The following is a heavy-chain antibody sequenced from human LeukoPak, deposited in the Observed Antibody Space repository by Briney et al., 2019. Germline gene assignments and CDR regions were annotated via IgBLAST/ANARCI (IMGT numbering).Heavy chain of an antibody. D-gene: IGHD6-13*01. Sequence: ASVKVSCKASGYTFTSYGISWVRQAPGQGLEWTGWISAYNGNTNYAQNLQGRVTMTTDASTRIADMELRSLRSDDTAVYYCARAAGTNSFDYWGQGTLVTVSS. CDR2: ISAYNGNT. V-gene: IGHV1-18*01. CDR3: ARAAGTNSFDY. J-gene: IGHJ4*02. CDR1: GYTFTSYG.